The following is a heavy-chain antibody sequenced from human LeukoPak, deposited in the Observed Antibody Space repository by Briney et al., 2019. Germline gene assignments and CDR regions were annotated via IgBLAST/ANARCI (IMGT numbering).Heavy chain of an antibody. V-gene: IGHV4-4*07. CDR2: IYSGST. J-gene: IGHJ4*02. D-gene: IGHD2-2*01. Sequence: PSETLSLTCTVSGGSISNYYWSWLRQPAGKGLEWIGRIYSGSTNYHPSLESRVTMSVDTSKNQFSLKLSSVTAADTAVYYCARDSCSSTSCYERDYWGQGTLVTVSS. CDR1: GGSISNYY. CDR3: ARDSCSSTSCYERDY.